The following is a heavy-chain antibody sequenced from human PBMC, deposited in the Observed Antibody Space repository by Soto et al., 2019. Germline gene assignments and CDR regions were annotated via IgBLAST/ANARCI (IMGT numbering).Heavy chain of an antibody. Sequence: QVQLVQSGAEVKKPGSSVKVSCKASGGTFRRYTITWVRQAPGQGLGWMGGITPMFGTPNYAQKFRGRVTITADESTSTAYMELSSLRSEDTAMYFCARDGTLYDSRAYYYLYWGQGTLVTVSS. CDR2: ITPMFGTP. V-gene: IGHV1-69*01. CDR1: GGTFRRYT. J-gene: IGHJ4*02. CDR3: ARDGTLYDSRAYYYLY. D-gene: IGHD3-22*01.